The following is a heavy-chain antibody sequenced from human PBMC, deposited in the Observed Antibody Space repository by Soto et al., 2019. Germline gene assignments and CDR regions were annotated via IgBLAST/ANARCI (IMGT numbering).Heavy chain of an antibody. V-gene: IGHV1-3*01. D-gene: IGHD3-22*01. CDR2: INAGNGNT. Sequence: ASVKVSCKASGYTFTSYAMHWVRQAPGQRLEWMGWINAGNGNTKYSQKFQGRVTITRDTSASTAYMELSSLRSEDTTVYYCARNLYYYDSSGYTAHCYYYYGMDVSCQGPTVTVS. CDR3: ARNLYYYDSSGYTAHCYYYYGMDV. CDR1: GYTFTSYA. J-gene: IGHJ6*02.